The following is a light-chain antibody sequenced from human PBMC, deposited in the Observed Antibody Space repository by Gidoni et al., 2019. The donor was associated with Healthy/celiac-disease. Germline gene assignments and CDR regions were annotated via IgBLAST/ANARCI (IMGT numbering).Light chain of an antibody. CDR3: QQYYSTLT. Sequence: DIVMTQSPDSLAVSLGDRATINCKSSQSVLYSSNNKNYLAWYQQKPGQPPKLLIYWASTRESGVPDRFSGSGSGTDFTLTISSLQAEDVAVYDCQQYYSTLTFGPGTKVDIK. J-gene: IGKJ3*01. CDR1: QSVLYSSNNKNY. V-gene: IGKV4-1*01. CDR2: WAS.